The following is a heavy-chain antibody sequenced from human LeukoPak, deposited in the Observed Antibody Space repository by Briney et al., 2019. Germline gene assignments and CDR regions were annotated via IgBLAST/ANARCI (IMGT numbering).Heavy chain of an antibody. Sequence: SETLSLTCAVYGGSFSGHYWSWIRQPPGKGLEWIGEINHSGSTNYNPSLKSRVTISVDTSKNQFSLKLSSVTAADTAVYYCARGITHPYYFDYWGQGTLVTVSS. CDR2: INHSGST. D-gene: IGHD1-20*01. CDR3: ARGITHPYYFDY. V-gene: IGHV4-34*01. J-gene: IGHJ4*02. CDR1: GGSFSGHY.